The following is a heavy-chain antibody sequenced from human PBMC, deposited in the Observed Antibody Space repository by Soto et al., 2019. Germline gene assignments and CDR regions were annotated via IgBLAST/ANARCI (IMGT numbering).Heavy chain of an antibody. CDR2: INHSGST. D-gene: IGHD6-6*01. CDR3: ARGVAARHYYGMDV. CDR1: GGSFSGYY. Sequence: PSETLSLTCAVYGGSFSGYYWSWIRQPPGKGLEWIGEINHSGSTNYNPSLKSRVTISIDTSKNQFSLKLSSVTAADTAVYYCARGVAARHYYGMDVWGQGTTVTVSS. V-gene: IGHV4-34*01. J-gene: IGHJ6*02.